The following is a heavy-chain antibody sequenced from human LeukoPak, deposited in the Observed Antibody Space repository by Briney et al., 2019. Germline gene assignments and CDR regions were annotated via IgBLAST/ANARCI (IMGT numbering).Heavy chain of an antibody. V-gene: IGHV3-48*01. CDR1: GFTFSSYS. J-gene: IGHJ3*02. Sequence: GGSLRLSCAASGFTFSSYSMNWVRQAPGKGLEWVSYISSSSSTIYYADSVKGRFTISRDNAKNSLYLQMNSLRAEDTAVYYCARESNGSGSYHHVYALDIWGQGTMVTVSS. D-gene: IGHD3-10*01. CDR3: ARESNGSGSYHHVYALDI. CDR2: ISSSSSTI.